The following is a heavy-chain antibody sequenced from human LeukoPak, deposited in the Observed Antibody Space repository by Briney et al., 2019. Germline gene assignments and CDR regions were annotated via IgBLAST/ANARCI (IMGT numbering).Heavy chain of an antibody. CDR1: GGSISSSSYY. CDR2: IYYSGST. Sequence: SETLSLTCTVSGGSISSSSYYWGWIRQPPGKGLEWIGSIYYSGSTYYNPSLKSRVTISVDTSKNQFSLKLSSVTAADTAVYYCARLEVAEVDPWGQGTLVTVSS. D-gene: IGHD6-19*01. V-gene: IGHV4-39*01. J-gene: IGHJ5*02. CDR3: ARLEVAEVDP.